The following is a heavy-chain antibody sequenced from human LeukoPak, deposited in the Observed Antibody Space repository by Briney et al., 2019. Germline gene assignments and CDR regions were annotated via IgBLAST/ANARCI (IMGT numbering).Heavy chain of an antibody. D-gene: IGHD3-3*02. V-gene: IGHV3-21*01. CDR1: GFTFRGYS. CDR3: AGRPGGIFAQYYFDY. Sequence: GGSLRLSCAAPGFTFRGYSMNWVRQAPGKGLEWVSPISGSSSYIFYADSVKGRFTISRDNAENSLYLQMNSLRAEDTAVYYCAGRPGGIFAQYYFDYWGQGTLVTVSS. CDR2: ISGSSSYI. J-gene: IGHJ4*02.